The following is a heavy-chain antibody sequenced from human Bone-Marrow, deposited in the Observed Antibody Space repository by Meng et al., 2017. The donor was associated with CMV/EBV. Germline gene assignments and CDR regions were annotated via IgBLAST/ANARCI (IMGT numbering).Heavy chain of an antibody. CDR1: GFTFSSLA. D-gene: IGHD2-2*01. CDR3: ARGGVVEVPAAISYYYYGMDV. Sequence: GESLKISCAASGFTFSSLAMHWVRQGPGKGLEWVAVISYDGSNKYYADSVKGRFTISRDNSKKTLYLQMNRLRAEDTAVYYCARGGVVEVPAAISYYYYGMDVWGQGTTVTVSS. CDR2: ISYDGSNK. V-gene: IGHV3-30*04. J-gene: IGHJ6*02.